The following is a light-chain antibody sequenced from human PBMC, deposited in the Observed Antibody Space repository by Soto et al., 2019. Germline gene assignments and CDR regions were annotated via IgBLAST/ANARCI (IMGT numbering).Light chain of an antibody. CDR2: GAS. V-gene: IGKV3-15*01. CDR3: QQYNKWPLT. CDR1: ESVSNN. J-gene: IGKJ4*01. Sequence: EIVLTQSPATLSVSQGERATLSCRASESVSNNLAWYQQKPGQAPRLLIFGASVRATGIPARFSGSRSGTEFTLTISSLQSEDFAVYYCQQYNKWPLTFGGGTKVEIK.